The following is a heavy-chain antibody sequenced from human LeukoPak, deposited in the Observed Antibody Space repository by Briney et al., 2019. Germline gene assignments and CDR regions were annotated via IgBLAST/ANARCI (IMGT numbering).Heavy chain of an antibody. J-gene: IGHJ6*02. Sequence: GGSLRLSCAASGFTVSSNYMSWVRQAPGKGLEWVSVIYSGGSTYYADSVKGRFTISRDNSKNTLYLQMNSLRAVDTAVYYCARVAYYGSGSYLDVWGQGTTVTVSS. CDR1: GFTVSSNY. V-gene: IGHV3-66*01. D-gene: IGHD3-10*01. CDR2: IYSGGST. CDR3: ARVAYYGSGSYLDV.